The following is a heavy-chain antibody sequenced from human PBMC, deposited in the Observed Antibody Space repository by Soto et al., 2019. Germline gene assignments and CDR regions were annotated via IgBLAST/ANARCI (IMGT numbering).Heavy chain of an antibody. CDR3: ARTTVTTHYYYGMDV. J-gene: IGHJ6*02. CDR1: RDTLSRWC. V-gene: IGHV3-33*01. D-gene: IGHD4-17*01. CDR2: IWYDGSNK. Sequence: GGSLTLACGAWRDTLSRWCTHWERQAPGKGLEWVAVIWYDGSNKYYADSVKGRFTISRDNPKNTLYLQMNSLRAEDTAVYYCARTTVTTHYYYGMDVWGQGTTVTVSS.